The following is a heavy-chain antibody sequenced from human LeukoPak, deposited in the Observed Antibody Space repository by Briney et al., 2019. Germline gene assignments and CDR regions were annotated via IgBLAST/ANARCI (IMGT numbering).Heavy chain of an antibody. CDR1: GGSISSYY. CDR2: IYYSGST. V-gene: IGHV4-59*12. Sequence: TTSETLSLTCTVSGGSISSYYWSWIRQPPGKGLEWIGYIYYSGSTNYNPSLKSRVTISEDTSKNQFSLKLSSVTAADTAVYYCARDRTTVTEFDYWGQGTLVTVSS. CDR3: ARDRTTVTEFDY. J-gene: IGHJ4*02. D-gene: IGHD4-17*01.